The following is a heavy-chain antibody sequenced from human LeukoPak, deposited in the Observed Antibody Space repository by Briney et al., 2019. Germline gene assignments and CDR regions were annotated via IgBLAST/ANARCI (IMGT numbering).Heavy chain of an antibody. CDR3: AKDRDTAMEIDY. J-gene: IGHJ4*02. CDR2: IWYDGGNK. CDR1: GFTFSNYG. Sequence: PGRALRLSCAASGFTFSNYGMHWVRQAPGKGLEWVAVIWYDGGNKYYADSGKGRFTISRDNSNNTLYLQIKSLRAEDTAVYYCAKDRDTAMEIDYCGQGTLVTVSS. D-gene: IGHD5-18*01. V-gene: IGHV3-33*06.